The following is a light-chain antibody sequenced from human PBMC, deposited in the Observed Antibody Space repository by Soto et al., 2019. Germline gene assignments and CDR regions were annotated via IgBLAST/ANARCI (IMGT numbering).Light chain of an antibody. V-gene: IGKV1-27*01. J-gene: IGKJ4*01. CDR2: AAS. Sequence: DIQMTQSPSSLSASVGDRVTITCRASQGISNYLAWYQQKPGKVPKLMIYAASTLQSGVPARFSDSRSGTDFTHTISSLQPDDDATYYYQKYNSAPLTFGGATKVEIK. CDR1: QGISNY. CDR3: QKYNSAPLT.